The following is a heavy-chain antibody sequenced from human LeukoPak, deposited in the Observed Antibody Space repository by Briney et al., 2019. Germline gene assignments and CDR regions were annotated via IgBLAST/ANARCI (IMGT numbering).Heavy chain of an antibody. Sequence: SVKVSCKASGGTFSSYAISWVRQAPGQGLEWMGGIIPIFGTANYAQKFQGRVTITADESTSTAYMELSSLRSEDTAVYYCARGVVAGPWDYYYYMDVWGKGTTVTISS. D-gene: IGHD6-19*01. V-gene: IGHV1-69*13. CDR2: IIPIFGTA. CDR1: GGTFSSYA. CDR3: ARGVVAGPWDYYYYMDV. J-gene: IGHJ6*03.